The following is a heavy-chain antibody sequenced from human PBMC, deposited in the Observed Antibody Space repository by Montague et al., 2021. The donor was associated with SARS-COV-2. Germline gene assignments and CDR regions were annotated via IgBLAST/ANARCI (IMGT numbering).Heavy chain of an antibody. J-gene: IGHJ6*02. D-gene: IGHD4-23*01. V-gene: IGHV4-59*01. CDR2: IYHNGST. Sequence: SETLSLTCTVSGGSISSYYWTWIRQPSGKGLESIGYIYHNGSTKYNPSLKSRVTISVDTSKNQFSLKLSSVSVADTAVYYCARGGGNSADYYNYTMDVWGQGTTVTVFS. CDR1: GGSISSYY. CDR3: ARGGGNSADYYNYTMDV.